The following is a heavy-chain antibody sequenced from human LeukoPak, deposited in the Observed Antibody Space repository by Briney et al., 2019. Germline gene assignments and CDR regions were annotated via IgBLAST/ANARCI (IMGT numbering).Heavy chain of an antibody. CDR1: GFTLSSYG. J-gene: IGHJ4*02. CDR2: ISGSGGST. CDR3: AKDAEHSSGWYPGN. V-gene: IGHV3-23*01. D-gene: IGHD6-13*01. Sequence: GRSLRLSCAASGFTLSSYGMSWVRQAPGKGLEWVSVISGSGGSTYYADSVRGRFTISRDNSKNTLYLQMNSLRDEDTAVYYCAKDAEHSSGWYPGNWGQGTLVIVSS.